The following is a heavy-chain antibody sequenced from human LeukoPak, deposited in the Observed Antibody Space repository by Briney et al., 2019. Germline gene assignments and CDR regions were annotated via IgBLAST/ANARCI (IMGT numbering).Heavy chain of an antibody. J-gene: IGHJ4*02. D-gene: IGHD6-19*01. CDR3: ARDAYSSGWYDY. CDR2: ISSSSSYI. Sequence: PGGSLRLSCAASGFTFSSYIMNWVRQAPGKGLEWVSSISSSSSYIYYADSVKGRFTISSDNAKNSLYLQMNSLRAEATAVYYCARDAYSSGWYDYWGQGTLVTVSS. V-gene: IGHV3-21*01. CDR1: GFTFSSYI.